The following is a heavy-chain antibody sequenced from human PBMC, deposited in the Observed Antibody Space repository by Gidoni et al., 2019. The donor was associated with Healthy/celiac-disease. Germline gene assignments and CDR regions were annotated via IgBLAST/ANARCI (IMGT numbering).Heavy chain of an antibody. CDR1: GGSFSGYY. V-gene: IGHV4-34*01. Sequence: QVQLQQWGAGLLKPSETLSLTCAVYGGSFSGYYWSWIRQPPGKGLEWIGEINHSGSTNYNPSLKSRVTISVDTSKNQFSLKLSSVTAADTAVYYCATRGHIAAENWFDPWGQGTLVTVSS. D-gene: IGHD6-13*01. CDR3: ATRGHIAAENWFDP. J-gene: IGHJ5*02. CDR2: INHSGST.